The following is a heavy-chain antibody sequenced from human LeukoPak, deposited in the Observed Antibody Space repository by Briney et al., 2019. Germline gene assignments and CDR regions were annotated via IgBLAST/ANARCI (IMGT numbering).Heavy chain of an antibody. CDR2: ISYDGSNK. V-gene: IGHV3-30-3*01. D-gene: IGHD3-16*01. CDR3: ARDRGGTDY. J-gene: IGHJ4*02. Sequence: GGSLRLSCTASGFIFDTHTLTWVRQAPGKGLEWVAVISYDGSNKYYADSVKGRFTISRDNSKNTLYLQMNSLRAEDTAVYYCARDRGGTDYWGQGTLVTVSS. CDR1: GFIFDTHT.